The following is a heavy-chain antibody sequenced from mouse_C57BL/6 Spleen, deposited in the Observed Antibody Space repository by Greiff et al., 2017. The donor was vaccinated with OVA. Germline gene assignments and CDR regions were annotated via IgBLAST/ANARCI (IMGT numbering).Heavy chain of an antibody. Sequence: SGAELVRPGASVKMSCKASGYTFTSYNMHWVKQTPRQGLEWIGAIYPGNGDTSYNQKFKGKATLTVDKSSSTAYMQLSSLTSEDSAVYFCARSYYGSSYYAMDYWGQGTSVTVSS. J-gene: IGHJ4*01. CDR1: GYTFTSYN. D-gene: IGHD1-1*01. V-gene: IGHV1-12*01. CDR3: ARSYYGSSYYAMDY. CDR2: IYPGNGDT.